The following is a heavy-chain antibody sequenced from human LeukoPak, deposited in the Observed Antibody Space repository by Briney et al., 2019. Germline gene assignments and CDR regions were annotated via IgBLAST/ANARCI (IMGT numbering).Heavy chain of an antibody. J-gene: IGHJ4*02. CDR2: ISSSSSYI. V-gene: IGHV3-21*01. CDR3: ARNTGYCSGGSCYSELIDY. CDR1: GFTFSSYS. Sequence: GGSLRLSCAASGFTFSSYSMNWVRQAPGKGLGWVSSISSSSSYIYYADSVKGRFTISRDNAKNSLYLQMNSLRAEDTAVYYCARNTGYCSGGSCYSELIDYWGQGTLVTVSS. D-gene: IGHD2-15*01.